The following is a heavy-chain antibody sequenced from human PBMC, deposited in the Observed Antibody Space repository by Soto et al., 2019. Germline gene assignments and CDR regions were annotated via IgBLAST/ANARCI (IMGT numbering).Heavy chain of an antibody. CDR1: GYRFTGYG. D-gene: IGHD2-21*02. Sequence: ASVKVSCKASGYRFTGYGLHWVRQAPGQGLQWMGWINPKSGATDYAQKFQGRVTMTREMSTNTAYLELSGLRSDDTADDTAVYYCAKSNYGGDDYCRYVLAVWGQGTTVTDSS. J-gene: IGHJ6*02. CDR2: INPKSGAT. V-gene: IGHV1-2*02. CDR3: VYYCAKSNYGGDDYCRYVLAV.